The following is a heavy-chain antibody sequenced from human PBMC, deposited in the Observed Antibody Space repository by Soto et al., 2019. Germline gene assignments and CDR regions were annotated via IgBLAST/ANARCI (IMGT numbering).Heavy chain of an antibody. D-gene: IGHD3-22*01. J-gene: IGHJ3*02. CDR2: VRFSGTP. V-gene: IGHV4-39*01. CDR1: GGSVTRSGCF. CDR3: VRHDDSGTFINAFDI. Sequence: LEILSLTCTVSGGSVTRSGCFWGWIRQSPKKGMEWIGSVRFSGTPYYHPSLKSRVTISLETSKNHVSLMLTSVTAADTAIYYCVRHDDSGTFINAFDIWGQGTMVT.